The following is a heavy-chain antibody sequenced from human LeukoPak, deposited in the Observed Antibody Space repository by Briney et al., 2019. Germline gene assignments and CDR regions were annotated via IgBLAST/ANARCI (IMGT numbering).Heavy chain of an antibody. Sequence: ASVKVSCKASGYTFTSYGISWVRQAPGQGLEWMGWISAYNGNTNYAQKLQGRVTMTTDTSTSTAYMELRSLRSDDTAGYYCXXXXXXYPSRAFDIWGQGTMVTVSS. CDR2: ISAYNGNT. CDR3: XXXXXXYPSRAFDI. V-gene: IGHV1-18*01. J-gene: IGHJ3*02. D-gene: IGHD2-2*01. CDR1: GYTFTSYG.